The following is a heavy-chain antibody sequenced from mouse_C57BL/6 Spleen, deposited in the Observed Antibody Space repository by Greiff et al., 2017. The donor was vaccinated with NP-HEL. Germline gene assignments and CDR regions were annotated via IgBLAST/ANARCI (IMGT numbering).Heavy chain of an antibody. CDR3: YRAKECYGTFYAMDY. Sequence: EVHLVESGGGLVKPGGSLKLSCAASGFTFSDYGMHWVRQAPEKGLEWVAYISSGSSTIYYADTVKGRFTISRDNAKNTLFLQMTSLRAEDTAMFNFYRAKECYGTFYAMDYWGQGTSVTVSA. V-gene: IGHV5-17*01. D-gene: IGHD1-1*01. J-gene: IGHJ4*01. CDR2: ISSGSSTI. CDR1: GFTFSDYG.